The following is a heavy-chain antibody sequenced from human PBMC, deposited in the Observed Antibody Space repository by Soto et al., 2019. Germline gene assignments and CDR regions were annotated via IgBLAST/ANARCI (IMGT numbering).Heavy chain of an antibody. CDR1: GFTFSSYG. V-gene: IGHV3-7*04. CDR3: SRNRGLHSGYYPFDP. CDR2: IKQDGRDK. Sequence: PGGSLRLSCAASGFTFSSYGMHWVRQTPTRGLEWVASIKQDGRDKWYVESVKGRFAISRDNAKNTLYLQMNSLRVEDTASYYCSRNRGLHSGYYPFDPWGQGTQVTVSS. D-gene: IGHD2-15*01. J-gene: IGHJ5*01.